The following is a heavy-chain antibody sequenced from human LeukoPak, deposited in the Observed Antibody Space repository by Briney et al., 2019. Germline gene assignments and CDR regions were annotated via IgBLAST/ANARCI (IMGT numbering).Heavy chain of an antibody. Sequence: GGSLRLSCAASGFTFNTYAMTWVRQAPGKGLEWVSAISGSGDSTYYADSVKGRFTISRDNAKNSLYLQMNSLRVEDTAVYYCARGRWDYDSSGYYHPVYWGQGTLVTVSS. V-gene: IGHV3-23*01. D-gene: IGHD3-22*01. CDR1: GFTFNTYA. CDR3: ARGRWDYDSSGYYHPVY. J-gene: IGHJ4*02. CDR2: ISGSGDST.